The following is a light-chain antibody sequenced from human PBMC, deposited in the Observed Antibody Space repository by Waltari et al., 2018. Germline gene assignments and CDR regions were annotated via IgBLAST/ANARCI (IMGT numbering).Light chain of an antibody. V-gene: IGLV1-51*02. CDR3: GTWDSSLSGAV. J-gene: IGLJ7*01. CDR1: SPTIGHNY. Sequence: QSVLTQPPSVSAAAGQRVTISCPRGSPTIGHNYVSWYRQFPGTAPNLLIYENTERPSGIPGRFSGSKSGTSATLDITGLQAGDEADYYCGTWDSSLSGAVFGGGTHLTVL. CDR2: ENT.